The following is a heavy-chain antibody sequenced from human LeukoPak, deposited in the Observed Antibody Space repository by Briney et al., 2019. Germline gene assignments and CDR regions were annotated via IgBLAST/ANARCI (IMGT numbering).Heavy chain of an antibody. Sequence: SETLSLTCTVSGVSISSTSYYWGWIRQPPGKGLEWIGSINYSGNTYYNPSLKSRVTISVDTSKNQFSLKLSSVTAADTAVYYCARRGHTDCSGGSCYSYYGMDVWGQGTTVTVSS. D-gene: IGHD2-15*01. V-gene: IGHV4-39*01. CDR1: GVSISSTSYY. CDR3: ARRGHTDCSGGSCYSYYGMDV. J-gene: IGHJ6*02. CDR2: INYSGNT.